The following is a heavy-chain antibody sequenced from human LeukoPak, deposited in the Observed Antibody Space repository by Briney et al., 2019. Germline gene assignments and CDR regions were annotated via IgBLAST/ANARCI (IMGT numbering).Heavy chain of an antibody. CDR3: ARGPGYCSGGSCYSDY. CDR1: GGSISSSSYY. J-gene: IGHJ4*02. V-gene: IGHV4-39*07. CDR2: IYYSGST. D-gene: IGHD2-15*01. Sequence: NPSETLSLTCTVSGGSISSSSYYWGWIRQPPGKGLEWIGSIYYSGSTNYNPSLKSRVTISVDKSKNQFSLKLSSVTAADTAVYYCARGPGYCSGGSCYSDYWGQGTLVTVSS.